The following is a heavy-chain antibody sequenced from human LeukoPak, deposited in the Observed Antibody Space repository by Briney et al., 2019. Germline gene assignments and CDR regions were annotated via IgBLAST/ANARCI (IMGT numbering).Heavy chain of an antibody. Sequence: PGGSLRLSCAASGFTFSSYEMDWVRQAPGKGLEWVSYISSSGSTIYYADSVKGRFTISRDNAKNSLYLQMNSLRAEDTAVYYCARDYGDYVYFDHWGQGTLVTVSS. CDR2: ISSSGSTI. D-gene: IGHD4-17*01. V-gene: IGHV3-48*03. CDR3: ARDYGDYVYFDH. J-gene: IGHJ4*02. CDR1: GFTFSSYE.